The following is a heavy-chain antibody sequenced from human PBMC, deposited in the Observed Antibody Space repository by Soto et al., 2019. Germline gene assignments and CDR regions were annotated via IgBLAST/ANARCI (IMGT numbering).Heavy chain of an antibody. J-gene: IGHJ6*02. CDR2: IYPGDSDT. Sequence: PGESLKISCKGSGYSFTSYWIGWVGQVPGKGLEWMGIIYPGDSDTRYSPSFQGQVTISADKSISTAYLQWSSRKASDTAMYYCARPREAGKTYYGVDVWGQGTTVTVSS. V-gene: IGHV5-51*01. D-gene: IGHD6-19*01. CDR3: ARPREAGKTYYGVDV. CDR1: GYSFTSYW.